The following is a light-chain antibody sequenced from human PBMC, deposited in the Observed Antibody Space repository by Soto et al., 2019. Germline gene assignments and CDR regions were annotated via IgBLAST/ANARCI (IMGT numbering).Light chain of an antibody. CDR1: QSISSW. CDR2: DAS. CDR3: QHDPGT. J-gene: IGKJ2*01. V-gene: IGKV1-5*01. Sequence: DIQMTQSPSTLSASVGDRVTITCRARQSISSWLAWYQQKPGKAPKLLIYDASNLESGVPSRFSGSGSGTEFTLTISSLQPDDFADYNCQHDPGTFGQGTKLEIK.